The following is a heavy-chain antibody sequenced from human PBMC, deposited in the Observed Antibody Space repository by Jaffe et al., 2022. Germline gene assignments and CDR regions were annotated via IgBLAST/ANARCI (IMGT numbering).Heavy chain of an antibody. V-gene: IGHV4-38-2*02. Sequence: QVQLQESGPGLVKPSETLSLTCAVSGYSISSGYYWGWIRQPPGKGLEWIGSIYHSGSTYYNPSLKSRVTISVDTSKNQFSLKLSSVTAADTAVYYCARDLAVGVRGAPLPSYYMDVWGKGTTVTVSS. CDR2: IYHSGST. CDR3: ARDLAVGVRGAPLPSYYMDV. J-gene: IGHJ6*03. CDR1: GYSISSGYY. D-gene: IGHD3-10*01.